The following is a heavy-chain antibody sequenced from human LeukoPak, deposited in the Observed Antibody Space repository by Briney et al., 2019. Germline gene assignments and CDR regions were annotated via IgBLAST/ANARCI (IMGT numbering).Heavy chain of an antibody. J-gene: IGHJ4*02. CDR2: ISNNGGSS. CDR1: GFTFSRHC. Sequence: PGGSLRLSCGASGFTFSRHCMSWVRQAPGKGLEYVSGISNNGGSSFYADSVKGRFTISRDNSKNTLYLQMSSLRAEDTAVYYCVKITSVTGGDCWGQGTRLTVSS. D-gene: IGHD1-14*01. CDR3: VKITSVTGGDC. V-gene: IGHV3-64D*09.